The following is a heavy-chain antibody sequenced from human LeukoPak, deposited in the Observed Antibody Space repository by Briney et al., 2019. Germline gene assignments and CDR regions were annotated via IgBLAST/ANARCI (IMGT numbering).Heavy chain of an antibody. CDR3: ARRLGEMATEGWVDY. V-gene: IGHV4-34*01. CDR2: INHSGST. Sequence: SETLSLTCAVYGGSFSGYYWSWIRQPPGKGLEWIGKINHSGSTNYNPSLKSRVPISVDTSKNQFSLKLSSVTAADTAVYYCARRLGEMATEGWVDYWGQGTLVTVSS. CDR1: GGSFSGYY. D-gene: IGHD5-24*01. J-gene: IGHJ4*02.